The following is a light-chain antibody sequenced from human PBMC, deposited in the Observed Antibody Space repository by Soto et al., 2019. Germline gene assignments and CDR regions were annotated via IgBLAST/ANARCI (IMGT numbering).Light chain of an antibody. CDR3: QQRSNWPIT. V-gene: IGKV3-11*01. Sequence: LLTQCPATLSLSPGDSASLPCRASQSVNSYLTWFQQKPGQAPRLLIFDESDRPTDIPARLSGSGSGTELTLTISRLEPEDFAVYYCQQRSNWPITFGQGTRLEIK. J-gene: IGKJ5*01. CDR1: QSVNSY. CDR2: DES.